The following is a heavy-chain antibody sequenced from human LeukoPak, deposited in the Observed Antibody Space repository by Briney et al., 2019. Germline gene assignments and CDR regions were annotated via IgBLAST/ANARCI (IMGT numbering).Heavy chain of an antibody. CDR3: AKDVGTSGNYSPSDY. V-gene: IGHV3-23*01. CDR1: GFTFSSYD. CDR2: IRFSGEST. D-gene: IGHD3-10*01. Sequence: AGGSLRLSCAASGFTFSSYDMSWVRQAPGKGLEWVSAIRFSGESTYYADSVKGRFTISRDNSKNTLYLQMDSLRAEDTAVYYCAKDVGTSGNYSPSDYWGQGTLVTVSS. J-gene: IGHJ4*02.